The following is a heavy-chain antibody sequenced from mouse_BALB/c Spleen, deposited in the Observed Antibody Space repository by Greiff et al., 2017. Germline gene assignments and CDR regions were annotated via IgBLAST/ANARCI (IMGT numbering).Heavy chain of an antibody. J-gene: IGHJ3*01. CDR2: INPSNGRT. D-gene: IGHD2-1*01. V-gene: IGHV1S81*02. CDR3: ARDGNYRFAY. Sequence: QVQLQQPGAELVKPGASVKLSCKASGYTFTSYWTHWVKQRPGQGLEWIGEINPSNGRTNYNEKFKSKATLTVDKSSSTAYMQLSSLTSEDSAVYYCARDGNYRFAYWGQGTLVTVSA. CDR1: GYTFTSYW.